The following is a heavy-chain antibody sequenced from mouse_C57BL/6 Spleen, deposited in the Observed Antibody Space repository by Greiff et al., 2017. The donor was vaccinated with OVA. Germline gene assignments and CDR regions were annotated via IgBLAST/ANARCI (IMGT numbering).Heavy chain of an antibody. J-gene: IGHJ4*01. D-gene: IGHD1-3*01. CDR2: ISSGSSTI. CDR1: GFTFSDYG. Sequence: DVHLVESGGGLVKPGGSLKLSCAASGFTFSDYGMHWVRQAPEKGLEWVAYISSGSSTIYYADTVKGRFTISRDNAKNTLFLQMTSLRSEDTAMYYCAKLSAMDYWGQGTSVTVSS. V-gene: IGHV5-17*01. CDR3: AKLSAMDY.